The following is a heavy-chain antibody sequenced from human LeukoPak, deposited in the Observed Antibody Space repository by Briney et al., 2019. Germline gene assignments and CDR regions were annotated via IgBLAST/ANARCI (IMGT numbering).Heavy chain of an antibody. D-gene: IGHD3-16*02. CDR2: ISGSGGST. CDR1: GFTFSSYA. V-gene: IGHV3-23*01. J-gene: IGHJ4*02. CDR3: AKVASVGTVTFGGVLARPHFDY. Sequence: QPGGSLRLSCAASGFTFSSYAMSWVRQAPGKGLEWVSAISGSGGSTYYADSVKGRFTISRDNSKNTLYLQMNSLRAEDTAIYYCAKVASVGTVTFGGVLARPHFDYWGQGTLVTVSS.